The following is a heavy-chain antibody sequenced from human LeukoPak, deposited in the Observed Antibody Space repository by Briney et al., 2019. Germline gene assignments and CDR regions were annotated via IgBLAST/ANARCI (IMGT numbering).Heavy chain of an antibody. J-gene: IGHJ6*02. CDR1: GFTFSSYW. CDR3: ASDPPHYGMDV. CDR2: INGDGSNI. V-gene: IGHV3-74*01. Sequence: GGSLRLSCAASGFTFSSYWMHWVRQVPGKGLVWVARINGDGSNIAYADSVRGRFTISRDNAKNTLYLEISSLRAEDTAVYHCASDPPHYGMDVWGQGTTVTVSS.